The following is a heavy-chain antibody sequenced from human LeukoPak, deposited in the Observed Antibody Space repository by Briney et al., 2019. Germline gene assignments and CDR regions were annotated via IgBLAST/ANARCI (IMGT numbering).Heavy chain of an antibody. Sequence: ASVKVSCKASGYTFTGYYMHWVRQAPGQGLEWMGRINPNSGGTNYAQKFQGRVTMTRDTSISTAYMELSRLRSDDTAVYYCARDHSNSKNYYYMDVWGKGTTVTVSS. J-gene: IGHJ6*03. V-gene: IGHV1-2*06. CDR1: GYTFTGYY. CDR2: INPNSGGT. D-gene: IGHD6-6*01. CDR3: ARDHSNSKNYYYMDV.